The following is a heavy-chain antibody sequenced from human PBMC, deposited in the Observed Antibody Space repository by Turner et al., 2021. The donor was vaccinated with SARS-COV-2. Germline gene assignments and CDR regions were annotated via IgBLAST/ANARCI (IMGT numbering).Heavy chain of an antibody. CDR1: GFIFSSYA. V-gene: IGHV3-23*01. CDR3: ARRNRETTQKAGSGSPVFYFDY. CDR2: IGSSGKDT. J-gene: IGHJ4*02. D-gene: IGHD3-22*01. Sequence: EVQLLESGGGLVQTGGSLRLCRAAPGFIFSSYAMSWVLQPPGKGLEWVSIIGSSGKDTYYADPVKGRFTISRDNSKNTLYLQMNSLRAEDTALYYCARRNRETTQKAGSGSPVFYFDYWGQGTLVTVSS.